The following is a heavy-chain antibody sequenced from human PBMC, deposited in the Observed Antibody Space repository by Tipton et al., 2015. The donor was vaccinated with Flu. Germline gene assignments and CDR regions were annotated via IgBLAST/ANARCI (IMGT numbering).Heavy chain of an antibody. J-gene: IGHJ6*03. CDR2: IYYSGST. CDR1: GGSISSYY. D-gene: IGHD6-6*01. Sequence: TLSLTCTVSGGSISSYYWSWIRQPPGKGLEWIGYIYYSGSTNYNPSLKSRVTISVDTSKNQFSLKLSSVTAADTAVYYCARHSSSAYYYMDVWGKGTTVIVSS. CDR3: ARHSSSAYYYMDV. V-gene: IGHV4-59*08.